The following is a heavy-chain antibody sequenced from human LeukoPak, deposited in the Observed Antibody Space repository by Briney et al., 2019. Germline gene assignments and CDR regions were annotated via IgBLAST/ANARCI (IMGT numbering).Heavy chain of an antibody. CDR3: GRDYKYAFDN. Sequence: PGGSLRLSCAASGFTFSDYSMNWVRQAPGKGLEWISYIGIDSGNTNYADSVKGRFTISGDKAKNSLYLQMNSLRVEDTAVYYCGRDYKYAFDNWGQGTLVTVPS. J-gene: IGHJ4*02. V-gene: IGHV3-48*01. D-gene: IGHD5-24*01. CDR2: IGIDSGNT. CDR1: GFTFSDYS.